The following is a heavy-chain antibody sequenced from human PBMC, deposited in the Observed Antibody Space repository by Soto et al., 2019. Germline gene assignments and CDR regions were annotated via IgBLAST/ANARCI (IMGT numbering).Heavy chain of an antibody. D-gene: IGHD1-7*01. J-gene: IGHJ6*02. CDR2: INHSGGT. Sequence: SETLSLTCAVYGGSFSGYYWSWIRQPPGKGLEWFGEINHSGGTNYNPSLKRRVTISVDTSKNQFSLKLSSVTAGGTAVCDGARGFGHNWNYKTYYYYCMDVWGQGTTVTVSS. V-gene: IGHV4-34*01. CDR3: ARGFGHNWNYKTYYYYCMDV. CDR1: GGSFSGYY.